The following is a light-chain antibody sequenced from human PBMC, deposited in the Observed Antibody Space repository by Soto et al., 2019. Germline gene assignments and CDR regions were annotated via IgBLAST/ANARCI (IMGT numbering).Light chain of an antibody. J-gene: IGKJ5*01. CDR1: QRITNY. CDR3: QQLYSDPVT. CDR2: KAS. V-gene: IGKV1-39*01. Sequence: DIQMTQSPSSLSASVGDRVTITCRASQRITNYLTWYQQMPGRAPKLLIYKASSLHSGVPSRFSGSGSETDFTLTISSLQPEDSATYYCQQLYSDPVTFGQGTRLEIK.